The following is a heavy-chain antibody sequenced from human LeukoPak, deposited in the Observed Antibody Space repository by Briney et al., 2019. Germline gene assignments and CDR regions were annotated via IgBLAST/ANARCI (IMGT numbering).Heavy chain of an antibody. Sequence: GGSLRLSCAASGFTFSSYWMSWVRQAPGKGLEWVANIKQDGSEKYYVDSVKGRFTISRDNAKNSLYLQMNSLRAEDTAVYYCASFITVVVVAATESNFDYWGQGTLVTVSS. CDR3: ASFITVVVVAATESNFDY. D-gene: IGHD2-15*01. CDR1: GFTFSSYW. V-gene: IGHV3-7*01. CDR2: IKQDGSEK. J-gene: IGHJ4*02.